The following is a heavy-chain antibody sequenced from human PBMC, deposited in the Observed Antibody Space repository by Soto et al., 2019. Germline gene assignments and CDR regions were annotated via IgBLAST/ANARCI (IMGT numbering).Heavy chain of an antibody. Sequence: SGTVSCRASGGSFSSYAISWVRQAPGQGLEWMGGIIPIFGTANYAQKFQGRVTITADKSTSTAYMELSSLRSEDTAVYYCARGHSSGYSFDYWGQGTLVTVSS. V-gene: IGHV1-69*06. CDR1: GGSFSSYA. D-gene: IGHD3-22*01. CDR2: IIPIFGTA. CDR3: ARGHSSGYSFDY. J-gene: IGHJ4*02.